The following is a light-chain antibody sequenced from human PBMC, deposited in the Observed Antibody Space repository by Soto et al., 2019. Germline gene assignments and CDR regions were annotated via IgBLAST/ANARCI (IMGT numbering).Light chain of an antibody. V-gene: IGKV3-11*01. CDR1: QSLSRS. J-gene: IGKJ4*01. CDR2: DAS. CDR3: QHRANWPLT. Sequence: EIVLTQSPATLSLSPGERATLSCRASQSLSRSLAWYQQKPGQAPRLLIYDASNRATGIPARFSGSGSGIDFTLTISSLEPEDFALYYCQHRANWPLTFGGGTKVDIK.